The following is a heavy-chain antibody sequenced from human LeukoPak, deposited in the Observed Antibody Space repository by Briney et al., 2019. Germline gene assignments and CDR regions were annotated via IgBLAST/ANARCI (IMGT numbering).Heavy chain of an antibody. Sequence: GASVKVSCKASGGTFTKNAMTWVRQAPGQGLEWMGRIIPIVGIEQYAQKFQGRLTITADKSSSTAYMELSSLRSEDTAVYYCARVQAVGVPVAIDAYYDYGMDVWGQGTTATVSS. CDR3: ARVQAVGVPVAIDAYYDYGMDV. CDR1: GGTFTKNA. D-gene: IGHD2-2*02. CDR2: IIPIVGIE. V-gene: IGHV1-69*04. J-gene: IGHJ6*02.